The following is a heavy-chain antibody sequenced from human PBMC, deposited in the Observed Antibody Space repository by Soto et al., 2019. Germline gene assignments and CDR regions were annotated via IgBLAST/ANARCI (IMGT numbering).Heavy chain of an antibody. Sequence: QAQLVESGGGVVQPGRSLRLSCAASGFSFSSYAMHWVRQAPGKGREWVAVIGYDGRNKYYAESVKGRFTISRDNSNTLYVQLNSLRAEDTAVYYCARERVEYGDFQFYGMDVWGQGTTVTVSS. V-gene: IGHV3-30*04. J-gene: IGHJ6*02. D-gene: IGHD6-6*01. CDR3: ARERVEYGDFQFYGMDV. CDR1: GFSFSSYA. CDR2: IGYDGRNK.